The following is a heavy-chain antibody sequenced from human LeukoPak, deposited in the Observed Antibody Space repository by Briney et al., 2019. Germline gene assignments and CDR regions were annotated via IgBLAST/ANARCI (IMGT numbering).Heavy chain of an antibody. Sequence: GGSLRLSCAASGFTFSSYEMNWVRQAPGKGLEWVSYISSSGSTIYFADSVKGRFTISRDNAKNSLYLQMNSLRAEDTAVYYCASSQGYDILTGYYPNPSWFDPWGQGTLVTVSS. D-gene: IGHD3-9*01. J-gene: IGHJ5*02. CDR1: GFTFSSYE. CDR2: ISSSGSTI. CDR3: ASSQGYDILTGYYPNPSWFDP. V-gene: IGHV3-48*03.